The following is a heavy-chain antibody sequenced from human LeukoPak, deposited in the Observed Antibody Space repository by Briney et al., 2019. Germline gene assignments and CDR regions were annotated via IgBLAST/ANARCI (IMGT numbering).Heavy chain of an antibody. CDR3: ARVIKADTAMVLPLDY. D-gene: IGHD5-18*01. CDR2: ISSSSSYI. V-gene: IGHV3-21*01. Sequence: ETLSLTCAVYGGSFSGYYWSWVRQAPGKGLEWVTSISSSSSYIYYADSVKGRFTISRDNAKNSLYLQMNSLRAEDTAVYYCARVIKADTAMVLPLDYWGQGTLVTVSS. CDR1: GGSFSGYY. J-gene: IGHJ4*02.